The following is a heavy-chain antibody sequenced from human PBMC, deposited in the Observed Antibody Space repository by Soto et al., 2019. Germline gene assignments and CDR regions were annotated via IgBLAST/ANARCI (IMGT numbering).Heavy chain of an antibody. CDR1: GFSLSTSGMC. V-gene: IGHV2-70*01. J-gene: IGHJ6*02. CDR3: ARTLRLWSSRRDYYYYGMDV. CDR2: IDWDDDK. D-gene: IGHD5-18*01. Sequence: GSGPTLVNPTQTLTLTCTFSGFSLSTSGMCVSWIRQPPGKALEWLALIDWDDDKYYSTSLKTRLTISKDTSKNQVVLTMTNMDPVDTATYYCARTLRLWSSRRDYYYYGMDVWGQGTTVTV.